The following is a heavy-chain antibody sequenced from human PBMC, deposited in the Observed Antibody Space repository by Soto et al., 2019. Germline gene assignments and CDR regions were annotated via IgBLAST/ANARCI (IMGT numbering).Heavy chain of an antibody. Sequence: QVQLQQWGAGLLKPSETLSLTCAVYGGSFSGYYWTWIRQPPGTGLEWIGEINHSGSTNYNPSLKSRVTISVPTTEDQFSLKLTSVTAADTAVYYCARDKITGLCDYWSQGTLVTVSS. CDR2: INHSGST. D-gene: IGHD2-8*02. CDR1: GGSFSGYY. V-gene: IGHV4-34*01. CDR3: ARDKITGLCDY. J-gene: IGHJ4*02.